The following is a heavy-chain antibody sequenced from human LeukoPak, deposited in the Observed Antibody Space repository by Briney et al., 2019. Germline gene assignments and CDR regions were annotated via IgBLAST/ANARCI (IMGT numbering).Heavy chain of an antibody. V-gene: IGHV4-59*12. CDR1: GGSISSYY. D-gene: IGHD1-14*01. CDR3: ARGPLPVTTSPNWFDP. J-gene: IGHJ5*02. Sequence: SETLSLTCTVSGGSISSYYWSWFRQPPGKGLEWIGDIYYSGSTNYNPSLKSRVTISVDTSKNQFSLKLSSVTAADTAVYYCARGPLPVTTSPNWFDPWGQGTLVTVSS. CDR2: IYYSGST.